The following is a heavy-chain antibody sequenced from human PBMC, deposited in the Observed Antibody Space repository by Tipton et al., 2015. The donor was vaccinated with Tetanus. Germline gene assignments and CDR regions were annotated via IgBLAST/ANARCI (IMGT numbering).Heavy chain of an antibody. CDR1: GGSISSGGYS. D-gene: IGHD5-24*01. J-gene: IGHJ4*01. Sequence: TLSLTCAVSGGSISSGGYSWSWIRQPPGKGLEWIGYIYHSGSTYYNPSLKSRVTISVDISKNQFSLKLSSVTAADSALYFCGRGTDAYKSGNYWGQGTLVTVSS. CDR2: IYHSGST. V-gene: IGHV4-30-2*01. CDR3: GRGTDAYKSGNY.